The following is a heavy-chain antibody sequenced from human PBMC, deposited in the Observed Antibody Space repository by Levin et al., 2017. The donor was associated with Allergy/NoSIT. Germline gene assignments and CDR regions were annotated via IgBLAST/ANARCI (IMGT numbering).Heavy chain of an antibody. J-gene: IGHJ4*02. Sequence: GESLKISCKASDYIFTSYGISWVRQAPGQGLEWMGWISAYNGYTNYAQKLQGRVTMTTDLSTSTAYMELRSLRSDDTAVYYCARADEEEWLSYFDYWGQGTLVTVSS. CDR2: ISAYNGYT. CDR1: DYIFTSYG. V-gene: IGHV1-18*01. CDR3: ARADEEEWLSYFDY. D-gene: IGHD6-19*01.